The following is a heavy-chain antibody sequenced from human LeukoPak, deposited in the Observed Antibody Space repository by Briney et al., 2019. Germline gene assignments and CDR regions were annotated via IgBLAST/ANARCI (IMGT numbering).Heavy chain of an antibody. Sequence: GGSLRLSCAASGFPFSSYEMNWVRQAPGKGLEWVSYISSSGSTIYYADSEKGGFTISRDNAKNSLYLQMNSLRAEDTAVYYCARDERGARPDFYWGQGTLVTVSS. CDR2: ISSSGSTI. J-gene: IGHJ4*02. D-gene: IGHD6-6*01. V-gene: IGHV3-48*03. CDR3: ARDERGARPDFY. CDR1: GFPFSSYE.